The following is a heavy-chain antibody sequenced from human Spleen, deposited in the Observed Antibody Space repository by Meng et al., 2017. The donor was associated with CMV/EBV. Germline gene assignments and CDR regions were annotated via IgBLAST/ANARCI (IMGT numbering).Heavy chain of an antibody. V-gene: IGHV4-39*07. CDR1: GGSISSSSYY. J-gene: IGHJ4*02. CDR2: IYYSGST. D-gene: IGHD3-10*01. CDR3: ARGVGYASGTFDY. Sequence: TVSGGSISSSSYYWGWIRQPPGKGLEWIGSIYYSGSTYYNPSLKSRVTISLDKSKNQFSLRLSSVTAADTAVYFCARGVGYASGTFDYWGQGTLVTVSS.